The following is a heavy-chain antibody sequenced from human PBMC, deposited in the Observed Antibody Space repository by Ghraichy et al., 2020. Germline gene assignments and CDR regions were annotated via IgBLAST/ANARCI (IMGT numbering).Heavy chain of an antibody. V-gene: IGHV5-51*01. D-gene: IGHD3-10*01. CDR1: GYSFTSYW. CDR3: AINTYYYGSGSYGLFDY. CDR2: IYPGDSDT. J-gene: IGHJ4*02. Sequence: GESLNISCKGSGYSFTSYWIGWVRQMPGKGLEWMGIIYPGDSDTRYSPSFQGQVTISADKSISTAYLQWSSLKASDTAMYYCAINTYYYGSGSYGLFDYWGQGTLVTVSS.